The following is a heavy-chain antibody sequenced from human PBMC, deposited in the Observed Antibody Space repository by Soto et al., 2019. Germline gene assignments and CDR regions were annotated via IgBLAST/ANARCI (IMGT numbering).Heavy chain of an antibody. V-gene: IGHV4-34*01. CDR2: INHSGST. CDR3: ARSRYYDFWSGYYTPYYYYGMDV. D-gene: IGHD3-3*01. J-gene: IGHJ6*02. Sequence: SETLSLTCAVYGGSFSGYYWSWIRQPPGKGLEWIGEINHSGSTNYNPSLKSRVIISVDTSKNQFSLKLSSVTAADTAVYYCARSRYYDFWSGYYTPYYYYGMDVWGQGTTVTVSS. CDR1: GGSFSGYY.